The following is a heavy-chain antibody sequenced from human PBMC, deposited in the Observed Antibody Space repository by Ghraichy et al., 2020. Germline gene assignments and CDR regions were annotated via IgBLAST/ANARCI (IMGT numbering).Heavy chain of an antibody. CDR1: GGSISTYH. D-gene: IGHD6-19*01. J-gene: IGHJ6*02. CDR2: IYDTGVT. Sequence: GSLNISCTVFGGSISTYHWNWIRQPAGQGLEWIGRIYDTGVTYYNPSLNSRVSMSVDTAKNQFSLRLTSVTAADTAVYYCARVNFLVAGTEGMDVWGQGTTVTVSS. CDR3: ARVNFLVAGTEGMDV. V-gene: IGHV4-4*07.